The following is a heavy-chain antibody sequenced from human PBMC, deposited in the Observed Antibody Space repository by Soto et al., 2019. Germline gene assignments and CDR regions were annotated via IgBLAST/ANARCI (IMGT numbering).Heavy chain of an antibody. CDR3: ASVYGSGRYYFDY. CDR1: GGSISSGGYY. Sequence: PSETLSLTCTVSGGSISSGGYYWSWIRQHPGKGLEWIGYIYYSGGTYYNPSLKSRVTISVDTSKNQFSLKLSSVTAADTAVYYCASVYGSGRYYFDYWGQGTLVTVSS. D-gene: IGHD3-10*01. CDR2: IYYSGGT. J-gene: IGHJ4*02. V-gene: IGHV4-31*03.